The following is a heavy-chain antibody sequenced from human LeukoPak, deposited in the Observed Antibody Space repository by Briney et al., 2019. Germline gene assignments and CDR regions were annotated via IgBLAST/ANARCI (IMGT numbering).Heavy chain of an antibody. CDR3: ATSIAVATLFDY. V-gene: IGHV5-51*01. D-gene: IGHD2-15*01. CDR2: IYPGDSDT. Sequence: GESLKISCRGSGYSFSSYWIAWVRPLPGEGLEWMGIIYPGDSDTRYSPSFEGQVIISADKSISTAYLQWSSLKASDTAIYYCATSIAVATLFDYWGQGTLVTVSS. CDR1: GYSFSSYW. J-gene: IGHJ4*02.